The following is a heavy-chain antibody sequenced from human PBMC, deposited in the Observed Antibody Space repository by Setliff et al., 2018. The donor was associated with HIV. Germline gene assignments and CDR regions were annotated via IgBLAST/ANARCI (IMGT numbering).Heavy chain of an antibody. CDR1: GASISSSSYY. J-gene: IGHJ4*02. CDR2: FHYSGST. V-gene: IGHV4-39*07. CDR3: ARGAGAFGAKLDS. Sequence: PSETLSLTCTVSGASISSSSYYWGWIRQPPGKGLEWIGSFHYSGSTSYNPSLKNRITISIDTSKNQFSLRLKSVTAADAAIYYCARGAGAFGAKLDSWGQGSLVTVSS. D-gene: IGHD3-10*01.